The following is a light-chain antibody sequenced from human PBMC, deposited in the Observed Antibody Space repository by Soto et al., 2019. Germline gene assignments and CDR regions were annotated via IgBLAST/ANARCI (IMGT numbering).Light chain of an antibody. J-gene: IGKJ1*01. V-gene: IGKV3-20*01. CDR2: GAS. CDR3: QQYGSSPT. Sequence: EVVLTHSPATLSVSPGERATLSCWASQSISSNLAWYQQKAGQAPRLLIYGASSRATGIPDRFSGSGSGTDFTLTISRLEPEDFAVYYCQQYGSSPTFGQGTKVDIK. CDR1: QSISSN.